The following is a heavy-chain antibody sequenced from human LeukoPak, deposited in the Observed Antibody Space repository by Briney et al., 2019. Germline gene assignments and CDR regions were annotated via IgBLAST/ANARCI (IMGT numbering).Heavy chain of an antibody. V-gene: IGHV4-59*08. Sequence: SETLSLTCTVSGGSISSYYWSWIRQPPGKGLEWIGYIYYSESTNYNPSLKSRVTISVGTSKNQFSLRLSSVTAADTAVYYCARRIGYCGGDCYSDAFDIWGQGTMVTVSS. J-gene: IGHJ3*02. CDR1: GGSISSYY. CDR3: ARRIGYCGGDCYSDAFDI. D-gene: IGHD2-21*02. CDR2: IYYSEST.